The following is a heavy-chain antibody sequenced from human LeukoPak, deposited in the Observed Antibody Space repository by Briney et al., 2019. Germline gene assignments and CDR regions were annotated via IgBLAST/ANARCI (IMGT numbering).Heavy chain of an antibody. CDR1: GFTVSNNY. V-gene: IGHV3-53*01. CDR2: LYSGGST. Sequence: GGSLRLSCAASGFTVSNNYMSWVRQAPGKGLEWVSVLYSGGSTYYADSVKGRFTISRDNSKNTLYLQMNSLRAEDTAVYYCAKETTVTTYDYWGQGTLVTVSS. CDR3: AKETTVTTYDY. D-gene: IGHD4-17*01. J-gene: IGHJ4*02.